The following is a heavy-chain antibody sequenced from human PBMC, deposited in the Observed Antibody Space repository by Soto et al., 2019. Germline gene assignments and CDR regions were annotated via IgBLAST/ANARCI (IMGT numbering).Heavy chain of an antibody. V-gene: IGHV3-49*03. D-gene: IGHD5-12*01. CDR3: SSLRDGYNIYFDY. Sequence: PGGSLRLSCTASGFTFGDYTMSWFRQAPGKGLEWVGFIRRKAYGGTTKYAASVKGRFTISRDDSKSIAYLQMNSLKSEDTAVYYCSSLRDGYNIYFDYWGQGTLVTVSS. CDR1: GFTFGDYT. J-gene: IGHJ4*02. CDR2: IRRKAYGGTT.